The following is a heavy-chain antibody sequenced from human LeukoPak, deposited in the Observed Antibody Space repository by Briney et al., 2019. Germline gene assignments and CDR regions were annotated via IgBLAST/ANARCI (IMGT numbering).Heavy chain of an antibody. J-gene: IGHJ3*02. CDR1: GFSFSGNG. CDR3: ARFGGTSDYYDSSPDI. CDR2: IKRDESEK. D-gene: IGHD3-22*01. V-gene: IGHV3-30*12. Sequence: GGSLRLSCTTSGFSFSGNGMHWVRQAPGKGLEWVAFIKRDESEKYYIASVRGRFTVSRDSAKNSLYLQMNSLSAEDTAVYYCARFGGTSDYYDSSPDIWGQGTMVTVSS.